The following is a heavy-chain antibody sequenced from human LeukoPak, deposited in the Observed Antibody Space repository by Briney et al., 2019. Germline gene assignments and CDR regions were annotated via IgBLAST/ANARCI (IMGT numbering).Heavy chain of an antibody. J-gene: IGHJ6*03. Sequence: PGGSLRLSCAASGFTFSSYAMSWVRQAPGKGLEWVSAISGSGGSTYYADSVKGRFTISRDNAKHSLFLQMNSLRAEDTAVYYCARVAVIYYYYMEVWGKGTTVTVSS. V-gene: IGHV3-23*01. CDR2: ISGSGGST. CDR3: ARVAVIYYYYMEV. CDR1: GFTFSSYA. D-gene: IGHD2/OR15-2a*01.